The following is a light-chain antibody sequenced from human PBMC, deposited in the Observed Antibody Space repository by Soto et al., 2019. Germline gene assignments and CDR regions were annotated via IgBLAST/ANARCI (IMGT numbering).Light chain of an antibody. CDR3: QQINGYPLT. J-gene: IGKJ4*01. CDR1: QSINTF. Sequence: DIQMTQSPSSLSASLGDRVTITCRASQSINTFLNWYQHQPGKAPKVLIYAASNLQSGVPSRFNGNGSGTDFTLTISSLQPEDFATFICQQINGYPLTFGGGTKVEI. CDR2: AAS. V-gene: IGKV1-39*01.